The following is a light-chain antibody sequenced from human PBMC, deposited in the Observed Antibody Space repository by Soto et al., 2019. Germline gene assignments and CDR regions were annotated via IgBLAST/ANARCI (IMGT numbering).Light chain of an antibody. Sequence: ENVLTQSPGTLSLSPGERATLSCRASQTVTNSFFAWYQQKPGQPPRLLIHDISSRATGIPDRFSGSGSGTAFTLTISRLEPEDFVVYYCQQYSTLPHTFGRGTKLEV. CDR2: DIS. J-gene: IGKJ2*01. CDR3: QQYSTLPHT. CDR1: QTVTNSF. V-gene: IGKV3-20*01.